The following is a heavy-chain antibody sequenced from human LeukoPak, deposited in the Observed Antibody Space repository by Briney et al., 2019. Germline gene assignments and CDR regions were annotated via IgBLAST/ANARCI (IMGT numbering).Heavy chain of an antibody. CDR2: IYYSGST. J-gene: IGHJ3*02. Sequence: SETLSLTCTVSGGSISSSSYYWGWIRQPPGKGLEWIGSIYYSGSTYYNPSLKSRVTISVDTSKNQFSLKLSSVTAADTAVYYCARLPSHLYCSSTSCYLAFDAFDIWGQETMVTVSS. D-gene: IGHD2-2*01. V-gene: IGHV4-39*01. CDR1: GGSISSSSYY. CDR3: ARLPSHLYCSSTSCYLAFDAFDI.